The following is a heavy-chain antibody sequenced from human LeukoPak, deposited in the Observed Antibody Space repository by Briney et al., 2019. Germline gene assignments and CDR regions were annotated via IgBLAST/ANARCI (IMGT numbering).Heavy chain of an antibody. D-gene: IGHD3-22*01. Sequence: GGSLRLSCAASGFTFSSYAMHWVRQAPSKGLEWVAVISYDGSNKYYADSVKGRFTISRDNSKNTLYLQMNSLRAEDTAVYYCARRGWGYYDSSGYYLNYYFDYWGQGTLVTVSS. V-gene: IGHV3-30-3*01. CDR2: ISYDGSNK. CDR1: GFTFSSYA. J-gene: IGHJ4*02. CDR3: ARRGWGYYDSSGYYLNYYFDY.